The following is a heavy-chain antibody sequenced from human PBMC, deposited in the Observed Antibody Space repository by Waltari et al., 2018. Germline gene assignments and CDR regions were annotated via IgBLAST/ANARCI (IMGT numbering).Heavy chain of an antibody. CDR1: GVTFSSYT. CDR2: ISSGSSYI. J-gene: IGHJ4*02. V-gene: IGHV3-21*01. CDR3: AREWGVMVGTAGFYFDY. Sequence: EVQLVGSGGGLVKPGGSLSLSCAASGVTFSSYTLNGVRQAPGKGLEWVSSISSGSSYIYYADSVKGRFTISRDNAKNSLYLQMNSLRVEDTAVYYCAREWGVMVGTAGFYFDYWGQGALVTVSS. D-gene: IGHD2-15*01.